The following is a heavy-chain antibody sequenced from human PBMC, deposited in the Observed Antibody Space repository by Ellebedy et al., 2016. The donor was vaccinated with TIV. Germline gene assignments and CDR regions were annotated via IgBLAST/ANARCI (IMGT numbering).Heavy chain of an antibody. CDR2: INHSGST. CDR1: GGSFSGYY. V-gene: IGHV4-34*01. Sequence: MPSETLSLTCAVYGGSFSGYYWSWIRQPPGKGLEWIGEINHSGSTNYNPSLKSRVTISVDTSKNQFSLKLSSVTAADTAVYYCARLDLLGELSTPVDYWGQGTLVTVSS. J-gene: IGHJ4*02. D-gene: IGHD3-10*01. CDR3: ARLDLLGELSTPVDY.